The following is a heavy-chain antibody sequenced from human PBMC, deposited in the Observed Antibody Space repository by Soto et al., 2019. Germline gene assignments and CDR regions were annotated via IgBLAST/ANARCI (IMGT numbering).Heavy chain of an antibody. CDR1: GGSVSSGSYY. CDR3: AREAIVVVSAASYYYYYGMDV. Sequence: QVQLQESGPGLVKPSETLSLTCTVSGGSVSSGSYYWSWIRQPPGKGLEWIGYIYYSGSTNYNPSLKSRVTISVDTSKNQFSLKLSSVTAADTAVYYCAREAIVVVSAASYYYYYGMDVWGQGTTVTVSS. J-gene: IGHJ6*02. V-gene: IGHV4-61*01. D-gene: IGHD2-2*01. CDR2: IYYSGST.